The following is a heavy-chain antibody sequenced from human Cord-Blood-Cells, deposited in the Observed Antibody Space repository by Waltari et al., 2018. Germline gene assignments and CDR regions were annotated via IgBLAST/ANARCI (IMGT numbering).Heavy chain of an antibody. Sequence: QVQLQESGPGLVKPSETLSLTCTVSGGSISSYYWSWIRQHPGKGLEWIGYIYYSGSTNYNPSLKSRVTISVDTSKNQFSLKLSSVTAADTAVYYCARVRGYSGYDAFDIWGQGTMVTVSS. CDR2: IYYSGST. CDR3: ARVRGYSGYDAFDI. J-gene: IGHJ3*02. CDR1: GGSISSYY. V-gene: IGHV4-59*01. D-gene: IGHD5-12*01.